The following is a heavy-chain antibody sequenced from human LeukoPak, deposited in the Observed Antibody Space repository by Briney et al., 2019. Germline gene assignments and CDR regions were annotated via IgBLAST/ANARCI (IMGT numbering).Heavy chain of an antibody. D-gene: IGHD3-10*01. V-gene: IGHV5-10-1*01. CDR3: ASQGVRGVINDAFDI. CDR1: GYSFTSYW. Sequence: GESLQSSCKGSGYSFTSYWISWVRQMPGKGLEWMGRIDPSDSYTNYSPSFQGHVTISADKSISTAYLQWSSLKASDTAMYYCASQGVRGVINDAFDIWGQGTMVTVSS. J-gene: IGHJ3*02. CDR2: IDPSDSYT.